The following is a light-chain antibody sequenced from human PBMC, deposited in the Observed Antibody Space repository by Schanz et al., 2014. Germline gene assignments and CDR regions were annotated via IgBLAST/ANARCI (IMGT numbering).Light chain of an antibody. V-gene: IGKV3-20*01. Sequence: EIVLTQSPGTLSLSPGERATLSCRASQSVSSSYLAWYQQKPGQAPRLLIHYASARATGTPDRFSGSGSGTDFTLTISRLEPEDFAVYYCQHYGSSPYPFGQGSKLEI. CDR2: YAS. CDR1: QSVSSSY. CDR3: QHYGSSPYP. J-gene: IGKJ2*01.